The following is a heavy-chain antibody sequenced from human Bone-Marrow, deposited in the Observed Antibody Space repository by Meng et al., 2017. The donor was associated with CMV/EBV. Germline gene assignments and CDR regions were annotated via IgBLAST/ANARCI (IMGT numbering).Heavy chain of an antibody. CDR3: AKELGPLAPSDY. Sequence: GSLRLSCTVSGGSISSYYWGWIRQLPGKGLEWFGSIYYSGSTYYNPSLKSRVTISIDTSKNRFSLRLKSVTAADTAVYYCAKELGPLAPSDYWVQGMLVTVSS. CDR2: IYYSGST. J-gene: IGHJ4*02. V-gene: IGHV4-39*07. D-gene: IGHD3-3*02. CDR1: GGSISSYY.